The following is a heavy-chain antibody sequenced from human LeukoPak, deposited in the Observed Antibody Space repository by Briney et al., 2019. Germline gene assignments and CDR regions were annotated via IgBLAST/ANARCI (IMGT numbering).Heavy chain of an antibody. D-gene: IGHD3-9*01. CDR1: GFTFSSYG. J-gene: IGHJ6*04. Sequence: GGSLRLSCAASGFTFSSYGMHWVRQAPGKGLEWVAVISYDGSNKHYADSVKGRFTISRDNSKNTLYLQMNSLRAEDTAVYYCAKEILRYFDWLPPDYYGMDVWGKGTTVTVSS. V-gene: IGHV3-30*18. CDR2: ISYDGSNK. CDR3: AKEILRYFDWLPPDYYGMDV.